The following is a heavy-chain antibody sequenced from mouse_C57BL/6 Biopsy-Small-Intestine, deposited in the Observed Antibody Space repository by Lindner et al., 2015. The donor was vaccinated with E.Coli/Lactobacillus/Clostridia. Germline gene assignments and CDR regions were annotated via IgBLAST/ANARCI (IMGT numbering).Heavy chain of an antibody. J-gene: IGHJ3*01. CDR1: GFNIKDYY. CDR2: IDPEDGET. V-gene: IGHV14-2*01. Sequence: VQLQESGAELVKPGASVKLSCTASGFNIKDYYMHWVKQRTEQGLEWIGRIDPEDGETKYAPKFQGKATITTDTSSNTAYLQFSSLTFEDTAVYYCARRAFTGVGAWFAYWGQGTLVTVSA. D-gene: IGHD1-3*01. CDR3: ARRAFTGVGAWFAY.